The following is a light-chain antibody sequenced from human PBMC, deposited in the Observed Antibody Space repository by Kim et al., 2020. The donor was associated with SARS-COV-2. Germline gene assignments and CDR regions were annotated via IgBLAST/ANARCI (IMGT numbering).Light chain of an antibody. V-gene: IGKV1-39*01. CDR2: AAS. CDR1: QSISSY. CDR3: QQIYSTPPLT. Sequence: DIQMTQSPSSLSASVGDRVTITCRASQSISSYLNLYQQKPGKAPKLLIYAASSLQSGVPSRFSGSGSGTDFTLTISSLPPEDFATYYCQQIYSTPPLTFGGGTKVDIK. J-gene: IGKJ4*01.